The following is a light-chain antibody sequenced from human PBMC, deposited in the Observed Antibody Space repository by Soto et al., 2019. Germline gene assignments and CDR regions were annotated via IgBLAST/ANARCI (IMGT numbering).Light chain of an antibody. V-gene: IGKV1-5*03. Sequence: DIQMTQSPSTLSASVGDRVTITCRASQSISVWLAWYQQKAGKAPNLLIYKASSLESGVPSRFSGSGSGTEFTLTINSLQADDFATYYCQQHNSFSITFGQGTRLEIK. CDR3: QQHNSFSIT. CDR1: QSISVW. CDR2: KAS. J-gene: IGKJ5*01.